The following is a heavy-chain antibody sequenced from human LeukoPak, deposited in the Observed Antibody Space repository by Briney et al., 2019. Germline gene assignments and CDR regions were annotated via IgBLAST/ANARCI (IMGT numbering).Heavy chain of an antibody. V-gene: IGHV5-51*01. D-gene: IGHD2-15*01. J-gene: IGHJ5*02. CDR2: IYPGDSDT. CDR3: ARHKRRYCSGGSCYDGWFDP. CDR1: GYSFTSYW. Sequence: GESLKISCKGSGYSFTSYWIGWVRPMPGKGLEWMGIIYPGDSDTRYSPSFQGQVTISADKSISTAYLQWSSLKASDTAMYYCARHKRRYCSGGSCYDGWFDPWGQGTLVTVSS.